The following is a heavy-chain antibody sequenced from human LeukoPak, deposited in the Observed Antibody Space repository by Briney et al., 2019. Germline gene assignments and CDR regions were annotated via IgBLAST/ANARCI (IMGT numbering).Heavy chain of an antibody. J-gene: IGHJ4*02. CDR1: GYSISSGYY. CDR3: ARDRSSYSGSYLNDY. V-gene: IGHV4-38-2*02. Sequence: SETLSLTCTVSGYSISSGYYWGWIRQPPGKGLEWIGSIYHSGSTYYNPSLKSRVTISVDTSKNQFSLKLSSVTAADTAVYYCARDRSSYSGSYLNDYWGQGTLVTVSS. CDR2: IYHSGST. D-gene: IGHD1-26*01.